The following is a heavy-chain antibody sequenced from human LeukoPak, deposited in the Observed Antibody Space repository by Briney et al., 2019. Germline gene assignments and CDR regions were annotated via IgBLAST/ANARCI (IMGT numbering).Heavy chain of an antibody. D-gene: IGHD3-9*01. V-gene: IGHV3-30*03. CDR2: ISYDGSNK. Sequence: GGSLRLSCAASGFTFSIYGMHGVRQAPGKGLEGVADISYDGSNKYYADSVKGRFTISRDNSKNTLYLQMNSLKTEDTAVYYCTTDYDVLPLQEWGQGTLVTVSS. CDR1: GFTFSIYG. CDR3: TTDYDVLPLQE. J-gene: IGHJ4*02.